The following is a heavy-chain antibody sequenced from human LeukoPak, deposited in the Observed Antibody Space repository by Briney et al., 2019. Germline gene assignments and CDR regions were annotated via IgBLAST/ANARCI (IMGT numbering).Heavy chain of an antibody. Sequence: SVKVSRKASGGTFSSYAISWVRQAPGQGLEWMGRIIPILGIANYAQKFQGRVTITADKSTSTAYMELSSLRSEDTAVYYCARGLSDDILTGYQAKEWFDPWGQGTLVTVSS. CDR1: GGTFSSYA. CDR2: IIPILGIA. J-gene: IGHJ5*02. V-gene: IGHV1-69*04. CDR3: ARGLSDDILTGYQAKEWFDP. D-gene: IGHD3-9*01.